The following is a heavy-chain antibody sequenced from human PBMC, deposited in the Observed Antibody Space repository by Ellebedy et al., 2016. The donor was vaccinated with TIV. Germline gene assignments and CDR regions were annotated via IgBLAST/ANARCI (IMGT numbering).Heavy chain of an antibody. CDR3: AKGRGGGSDTSAPRYYFDY. CDR1: GFTFSSYA. V-gene: IGHV3-23*01. Sequence: PGGSLRLSCAASGFTFSSYAMSWVRQAPGKGLEWVSTISNTGSRTYYAASVEGRFIISRDNSKRTLFLQMNSLRAEDTAVYYFAKGRGGGSDTSAPRYYFDYWGLGTLVTVSS. D-gene: IGHD3-22*01. CDR2: ISNTGSRT. J-gene: IGHJ4*02.